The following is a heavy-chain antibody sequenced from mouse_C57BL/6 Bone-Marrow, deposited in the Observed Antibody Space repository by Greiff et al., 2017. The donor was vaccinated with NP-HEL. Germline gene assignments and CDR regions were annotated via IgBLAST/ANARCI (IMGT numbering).Heavy chain of an antibody. Sequence: VQLQQSGPELVKPGASVKISCKASGYTFTDYYMNWVKQSHGKSLEWIGDINPNNGGTSYNQQFKGKATLTVDKSSSTAYMELRSLTSEDSAVYYCARKRTCGSSYSFAYWGQGTLVTVSA. CDR3: ARKRTCGSSYSFAY. CDR1: GYTFTDYY. CDR2: INPNNGGT. V-gene: IGHV1-26*01. J-gene: IGHJ3*01. D-gene: IGHD1-1*01.